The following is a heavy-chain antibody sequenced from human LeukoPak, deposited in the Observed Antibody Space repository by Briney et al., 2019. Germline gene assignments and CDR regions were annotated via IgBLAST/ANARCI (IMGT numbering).Heavy chain of an antibody. CDR3: ARDHRYAFDN. J-gene: IGHJ4*01. Sequence: GGSLRLSCAVSGFNFIDYSMNWVRHAPGKGLEWISYIGISSGNTKYADSVKGRFTISRDKARNSLYLQMNSLRVEDTAVYYCARDHRYAFDNWGHGTLVTVSS. CDR1: GFNFIDYS. V-gene: IGHV3-48*01. D-gene: IGHD5-12*01. CDR2: IGISSGNT.